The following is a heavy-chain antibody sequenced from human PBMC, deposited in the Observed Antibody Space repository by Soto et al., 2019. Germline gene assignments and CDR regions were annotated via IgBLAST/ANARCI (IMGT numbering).Heavy chain of an antibody. CDR2: IYYSGST. CDR3: ARHGAAVLYYYGMDV. D-gene: IGHD6-13*01. Sequence: SETLSLTCTVSGGSISTSTYYWGWVRQPPGKGLEWIGYIYYSGSTYYNPTLKSRVTISVDTSNNQFSLNLSSVTAADTAVYYCARHGAAVLYYYGMDVWGQGTTVTVSS. J-gene: IGHJ6*02. V-gene: IGHV4-39*01. CDR1: GGSISTSTYY.